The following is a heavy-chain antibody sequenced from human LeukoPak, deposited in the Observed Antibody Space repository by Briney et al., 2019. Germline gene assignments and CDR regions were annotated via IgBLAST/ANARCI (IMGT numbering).Heavy chain of an antibody. CDR1: GGSISSSSYY. CDR3: ARRAIWEYGKGYYYYYMDV. D-gene: IGHD1-14*01. CDR2: IYYSGST. Sequence: PSGTLSLTCAVSGGSISSSSYYWGWIRQPPGKGLEWIGSIYYSGSTYYNPSLKSRVTISVDTSKNQFSLKLSSVTAADTAVYYCARRAIWEYGKGYYYYYMDVWGKGTTVTVS. V-gene: IGHV4-39*07. J-gene: IGHJ6*03.